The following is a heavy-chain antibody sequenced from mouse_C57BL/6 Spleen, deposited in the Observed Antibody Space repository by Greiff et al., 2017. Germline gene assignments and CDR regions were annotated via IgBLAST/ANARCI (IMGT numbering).Heavy chain of an antibody. CDR3: ARGYDYDEAEFAY. CDR1: GYAFSSSW. J-gene: IGHJ3*01. V-gene: IGHV1-82*01. Sequence: VQLQQSGPELVKPGASVKISCKASGYAFSSSWMNWVKQRPGKGLEWIGRIYPGDGDTNYKGKFKGKATLTADKSSSTAYMQLSSLTSEDSAVYFCARGYDYDEAEFAYWGQGTLVTVSA. D-gene: IGHD2-4*01. CDR2: IYPGDGDT.